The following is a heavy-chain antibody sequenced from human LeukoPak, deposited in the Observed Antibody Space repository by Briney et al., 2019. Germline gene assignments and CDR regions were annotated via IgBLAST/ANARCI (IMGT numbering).Heavy chain of an antibody. Sequence: PSETLSLTCTVSGDSVSSGSHYWSWIRQPPGKGLECIGCISNSGSTSYNPSLKSRVTISVDTSKNQLSLNLNSVTAADAAVYYCARSYYDFWSGSYYYYMDVWGKGTTVTVSS. CDR1: GDSVSSGSHY. CDR2: ISNSGST. CDR3: ARSYYDFWSGSYYYYMDV. J-gene: IGHJ6*03. D-gene: IGHD3-3*01. V-gene: IGHV4-61*01.